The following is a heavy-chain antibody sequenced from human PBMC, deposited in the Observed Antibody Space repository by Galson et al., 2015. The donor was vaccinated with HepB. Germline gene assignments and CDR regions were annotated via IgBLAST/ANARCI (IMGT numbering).Heavy chain of an antibody. D-gene: IGHD6-13*01. J-gene: IGHJ6*02. CDR2: ISSGRGTI. V-gene: IGHV3-48*04. Sequence: SLRLSCAASGFTFNTYNMNWVRQAPGKGLEWVSHISSGRGTIYYTDSVKGRFTITRDNTKNSLYLQMNGLRAEDTAVYYCARDQGTAAAGRHYYYYGMDVWGQGTTVTVSS. CDR1: GFTFNTYN. CDR3: ARDQGTAAAGRHYYYYGMDV.